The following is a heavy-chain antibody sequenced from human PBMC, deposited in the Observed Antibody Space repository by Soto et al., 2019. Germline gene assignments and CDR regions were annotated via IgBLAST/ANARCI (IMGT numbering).Heavy chain of an antibody. CDR1: GYSFTSYW. V-gene: IGHV5-10-1*01. CDR3: ARQGRDTVYYYYYGMDV. Sequence: PGESLKISCKGSGYSFTSYWISWVRQMPGKGLEWMGRIDPSDSYTNYSPSFQGHVTISADKSISTAYLQWSSLKASDTAMYYCARQGRDTVYYYYYGMDVWGQGTTVTVSS. CDR2: IDPSDSYT. D-gene: IGHD4-17*01. J-gene: IGHJ6*02.